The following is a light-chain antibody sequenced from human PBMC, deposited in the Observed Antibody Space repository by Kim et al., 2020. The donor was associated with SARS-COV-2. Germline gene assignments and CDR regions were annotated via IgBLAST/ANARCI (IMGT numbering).Light chain of an antibody. Sequence: SVSPGQTASITCSGDKLGEKYASWYQQKPGQSPVLVIYHDDKRPSGIPERFSGSNSGSTATLTISGTQAMDEADYYCQTWDNSLCIFGGGTQLTVL. J-gene: IGLJ2*01. V-gene: IGLV3-1*01. CDR1: KLGEKY. CDR3: QTWDNSLCI. CDR2: HDD.